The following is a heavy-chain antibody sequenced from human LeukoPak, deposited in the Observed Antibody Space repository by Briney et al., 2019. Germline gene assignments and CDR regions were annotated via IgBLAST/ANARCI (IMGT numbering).Heavy chain of an antibody. D-gene: IGHD2-2*01. J-gene: IGHJ3*02. CDR2: ISSSGSTI. CDR3: ARGQRSIVVVPGLDASDI. V-gene: IGHV3-48*03. CDR1: GFTFSSYE. Sequence: GGSLRLSCAASGFTFSSYEMNWVRQAPGKGLEWVSYISSSGSTIYYADSVKGRFTISRDNAKNSLYLQMNSLRAEDTAVYYCARGQRSIVVVPGLDASDIWGQGTMVTVSS.